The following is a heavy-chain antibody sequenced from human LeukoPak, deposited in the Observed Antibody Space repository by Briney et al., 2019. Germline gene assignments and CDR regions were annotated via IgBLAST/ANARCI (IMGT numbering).Heavy chain of an antibody. Sequence: PGESLKISCKGSGYNFANDWIGWVRQMPGKGLEWMGIIYPGDSDTIYSPSFQGQVTISADKSISTAYLQWSSLKVSDTAMYYCARQESEMTTPANRYFDSWGQGTLVTVSS. J-gene: IGHJ4*02. CDR2: IYPGDSDT. CDR1: GYNFANDW. V-gene: IGHV5-51*01. D-gene: IGHD5-24*01. CDR3: ARQESEMTTPANRYFDS.